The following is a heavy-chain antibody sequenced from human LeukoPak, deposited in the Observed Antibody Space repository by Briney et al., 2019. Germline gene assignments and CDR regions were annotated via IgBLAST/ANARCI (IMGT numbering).Heavy chain of an antibody. CDR1: GFTFSSYW. CDR3: ASDTTGDLVDY. V-gene: IGHV3-74*01. CDR2: INSDGSST. D-gene: IGHD1-1*01. J-gene: IGHJ4*02. Sequence: TGGSLRLSCAASGFTFSSYWMHWVRQAPGKGLVWVSRINSDGSSTSYADSVKGRFTIPRDNAKNTLYLQMNSLRAEDTAVYYCASDTTGDLVDYWGQGTLVTVSS.